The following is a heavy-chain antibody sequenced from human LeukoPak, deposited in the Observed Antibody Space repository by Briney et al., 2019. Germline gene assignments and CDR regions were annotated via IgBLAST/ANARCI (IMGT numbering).Heavy chain of an antibody. CDR1: GGSISSSSYY. Sequence: PSETLSLTCTVSGGSISSSSYYWSWVRQHPGKGLEWIGYIYYRGSIYYNPSLKSRATMSVDASKNQFSLILSSVTAADTAVYYCARAPIHGTQPIDYWGQGVLVTVSS. J-gene: IGHJ4*02. CDR3: ARAPIHGTQPIDY. D-gene: IGHD1-1*01. CDR2: IYYRGSI. V-gene: IGHV4-31*03.